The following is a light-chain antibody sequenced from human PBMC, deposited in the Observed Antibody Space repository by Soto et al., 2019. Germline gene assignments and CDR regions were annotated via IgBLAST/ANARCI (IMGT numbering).Light chain of an antibody. J-gene: IGLJ1*01. CDR1: SSDVGGYNY. Sequence: QSALTQPASVSGSPGQSITISCTGTSSDVGGYNYVSWYQHHAGKAPRLMIYASSNRPSGVSHRFSGSRSGNTASLTISGLQAEDEADYYCSSYTSRTTLYVFGTGTKLTVL. CDR3: SSYTSRTTLYV. V-gene: IGLV2-14*01. CDR2: ASS.